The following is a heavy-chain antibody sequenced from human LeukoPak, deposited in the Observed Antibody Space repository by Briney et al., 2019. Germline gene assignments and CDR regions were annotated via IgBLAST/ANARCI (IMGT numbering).Heavy chain of an antibody. CDR3: VRSHGAY. V-gene: IGHV4-59*02. Sequence: SETLSLTCTVTGGSASSHYLNWIRQSPGKGLEWIGCVYYSGSTNYNPSLKSRVTMSVDTSKNQFSLKLSSVTAADTAMYYCVRSHGAYWGRGTLVIVSS. D-gene: IGHD4-17*01. J-gene: IGHJ4*02. CDR2: VYYSGST. CDR1: GGSASSHY.